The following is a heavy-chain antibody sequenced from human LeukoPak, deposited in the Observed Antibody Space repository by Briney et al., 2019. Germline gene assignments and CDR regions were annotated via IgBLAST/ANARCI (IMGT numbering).Heavy chain of an antibody. J-gene: IGHJ4*02. CDR3: ARDGIGAVAGNKEVYFDY. CDR2: ISGSGGST. Sequence: PGGSLRLSCAASGFTFSSYAMSWVRQAPGKGLEWVSAISGSGGSTYYADSVKGRFTISRDNSKNTLYLQMNSLRAEDTAVYYCARDGIGAVAGNKEVYFDYWGQGTLVTVSS. D-gene: IGHD6-19*01. V-gene: IGHV3-23*01. CDR1: GFTFSSYA.